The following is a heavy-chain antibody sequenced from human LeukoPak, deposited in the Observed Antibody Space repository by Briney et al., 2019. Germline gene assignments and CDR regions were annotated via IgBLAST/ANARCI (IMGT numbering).Heavy chain of an antibody. Sequence: SVRVSCKASVDTFSSYAISWVRHAPGQGLECMVGIIPIFGTANYTQNFEGRDTITADASTSTAYRELSSLRSEDTAVYSCASGAVRAATQRFEYWGQGTLVTVSS. CDR1: VDTFSSYA. CDR3: ASGAVRAATQRFEY. J-gene: IGHJ4*02. V-gene: IGHV1-69*01. CDR2: IIPIFGTA. D-gene: IGHD2-15*01.